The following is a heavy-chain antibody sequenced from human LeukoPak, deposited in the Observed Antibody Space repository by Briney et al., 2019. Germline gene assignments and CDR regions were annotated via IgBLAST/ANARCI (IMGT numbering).Heavy chain of an antibody. V-gene: IGHV3-53*01. CDR3: ARVGYSSSWYYFDY. D-gene: IGHD6-13*01. CDR2: IYNGGST. J-gene: IGHJ4*02. CDR1: GFTVSSNY. Sequence: GGSLRLSCAASGFTVSSNYKSWVRQAPGKGLEWVSVIYNGGSTYYADSVKGRFTISRDNSKNTLYLQMNSLRAEDTAVYYCARVGYSSSWYYFDYWGQGTLVTVSS.